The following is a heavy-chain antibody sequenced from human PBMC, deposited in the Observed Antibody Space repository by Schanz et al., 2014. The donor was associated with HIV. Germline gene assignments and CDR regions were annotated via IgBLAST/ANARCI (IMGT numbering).Heavy chain of an antibody. V-gene: IGHV1-18*01. CDR2: INTYNGNT. CDR1: GGTFTNYA. Sequence: QVHLVQSGAEVKKPGSSVKVSCKASGGTFTNYALNWVRQAPGQGLEWMGWINTYNGNTNYAQKFQGRVTMTTDTSTTTAYMNLRSLRSDDTAVYYCARDFSGWTEFDYWGQGTLVTVSS. J-gene: IGHJ4*02. CDR3: ARDFSGWTEFDY. D-gene: IGHD6-19*01.